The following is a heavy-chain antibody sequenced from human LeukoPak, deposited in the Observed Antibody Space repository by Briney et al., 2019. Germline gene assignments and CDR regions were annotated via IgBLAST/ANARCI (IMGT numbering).Heavy chain of an antibody. J-gene: IGHJ4*02. Sequence: GASVKVSCKASGGTFSSYAISWVRQAPGQGLEWMGGIIPIFGTANYAQKFQGRVTITTDESTSTAYMELSSLRSEDTAVYYCARVIAARPGGYYFDYWGQGTLVTVSS. CDR3: ARVIAARPGGYYFDY. CDR1: GGTFSSYA. V-gene: IGHV1-69*05. CDR2: IIPIFGTA. D-gene: IGHD6-6*01.